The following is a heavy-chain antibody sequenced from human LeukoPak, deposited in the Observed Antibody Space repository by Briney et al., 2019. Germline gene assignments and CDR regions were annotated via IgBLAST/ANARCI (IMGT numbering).Heavy chain of an antibody. D-gene: IGHD6-13*01. J-gene: IGHJ5*02. CDR3: ARGVAAAGTIGWFDP. CDR2: IIPILGIA. V-gene: IGHV1-69*04. Sequence: GSSVKVSCKASGGTFSSYAISWVRQAPGQGLEWMGRIIPILGIANYAQKFQGRVTITADKSTSTAYMELSSLRSEDTAVYYCARGVAAAGTIGWFDPWGQGILVTVSS. CDR1: GGTFSSYA.